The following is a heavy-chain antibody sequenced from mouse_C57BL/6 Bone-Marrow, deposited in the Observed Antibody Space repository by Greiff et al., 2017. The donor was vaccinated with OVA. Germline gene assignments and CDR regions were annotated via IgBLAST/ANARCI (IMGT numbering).Heavy chain of an antibody. CDR3: TRALHYYGSSPMDY. CDR1: GFTFSSYA. J-gene: IGHJ4*01. CDR2: ISSGGDYI. Sequence: EVNVVESGEGLVKPGGSLKLSCAASGFTFSSYAMSWVRQTPEKRLEWVAYISSGGDYIYYADTVKGRFTISRDNARNTLYLQMSSLKSEDTAMYYCTRALHYYGSSPMDYWGQGTSVTVSS. D-gene: IGHD1-1*01. V-gene: IGHV5-9-1*02.